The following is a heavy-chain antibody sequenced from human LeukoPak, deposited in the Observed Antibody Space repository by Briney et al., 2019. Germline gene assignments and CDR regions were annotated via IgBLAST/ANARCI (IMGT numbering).Heavy chain of an antibody. Sequence: GGSLRLFCAASGFTFSSYAMSWVRQAPGKGLEWVSHIHFSPGYTYYADSVKGRFTISRDNSKNMLYLQMNSLRAEDTAVYYCAKGYTAAWYDFDYWGQGTLVTVSS. D-gene: IGHD5-12*01. CDR2: IHFSPGYT. CDR3: AKGYTAAWYDFDY. V-gene: IGHV3-23*01. J-gene: IGHJ4*02. CDR1: GFTFSSYA.